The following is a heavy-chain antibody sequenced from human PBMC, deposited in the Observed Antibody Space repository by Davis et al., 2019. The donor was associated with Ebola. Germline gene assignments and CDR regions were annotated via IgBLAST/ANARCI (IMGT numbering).Heavy chain of an antibody. CDR2: IGGSVSRT. D-gene: IGHD3-10*01. V-gene: IGHV3-23*01. CDR3: ARGGVGELLYYYYGMDV. J-gene: IGHJ6*02. Sequence: GESLKISCAASGFRFSIYAMSWVRQAPGKGLEWVSTIGGSVSRTDYADSVKGRFTISRDNAKNTLYLQMNSLRAEDTAVYYCARGGVGELLYYYYGMDVWGQGTTVTVSS. CDR1: GFRFSIYA.